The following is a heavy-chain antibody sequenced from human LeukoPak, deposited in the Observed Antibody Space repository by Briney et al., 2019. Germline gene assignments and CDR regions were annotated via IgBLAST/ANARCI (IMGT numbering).Heavy chain of an antibody. J-gene: IGHJ4*02. CDR1: GYTFTSYD. Sequence: GASVTVSCKASGYTFTSYDINWVRQAAGQGLEWMGWMNPNSGNTDYAQKFQGRVTMTRNTSISTAYMELSSLRSEDTAVYYCASPPLYSSGWHAHYWGQGTLVTVSS. D-gene: IGHD6-19*01. CDR2: MNPNSGNT. CDR3: ASPPLYSSGWHAHY. V-gene: IGHV1-8*01.